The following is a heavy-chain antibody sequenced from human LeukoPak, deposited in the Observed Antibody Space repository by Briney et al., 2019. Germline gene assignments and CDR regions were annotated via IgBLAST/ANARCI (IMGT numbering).Heavy chain of an antibody. V-gene: IGHV1-46*03. J-gene: IGHJ4*02. CDR2: INPSGGST. CDR3: ARGYDYYFDY. Sequence: ASVNVSCKASGGTFSSYAISWVRQAPGQGLEWMGIINPSGGSTSYAQKFQGRVTMTRDTSTSTVYMELSSLRSEDTAVYYCARGYDYYFDYWGQGTLVTVSS. CDR1: GGTFSSYA. D-gene: IGHD5-12*01.